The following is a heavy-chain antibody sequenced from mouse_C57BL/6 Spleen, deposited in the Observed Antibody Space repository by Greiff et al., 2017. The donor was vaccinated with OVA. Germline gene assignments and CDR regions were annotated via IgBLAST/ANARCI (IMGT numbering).Heavy chain of an antibody. J-gene: IGHJ2*01. CDR3: TRDDYGSSLDYFDY. CDR1: GYTFTDYE. CDR2: IDPETGGT. D-gene: IGHD1-1*01. V-gene: IGHV1-15*01. Sequence: QVQLQQSGAELVRPGASVTLSCKASGYTFTDYEMHWVKQTPVHGLEWIGAIDPETGGTAYNQKFKGKAILTADKSSSTAYMELRSLTSEDSAVYYCTRDDYGSSLDYFDYWGQGTTLTVSS.